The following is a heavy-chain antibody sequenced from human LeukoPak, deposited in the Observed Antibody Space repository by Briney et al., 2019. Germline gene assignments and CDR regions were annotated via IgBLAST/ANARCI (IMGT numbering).Heavy chain of an antibody. V-gene: IGHV3-48*01. CDR2: ISSSSSTI. D-gene: IGHD3-10*01. Sequence: PGGSLRLSCAASGFTFSSYSMNWVRPAPGKGLEWVSYISSSSSTIYYADSVKGRFTISRDNAKNSLYLQMNSLRAEDTAVYYCAKYYYGSGSPGYWGQGTLVTVSS. CDR3: AKYYYGSGSPGY. CDR1: GFTFSSYS. J-gene: IGHJ4*02.